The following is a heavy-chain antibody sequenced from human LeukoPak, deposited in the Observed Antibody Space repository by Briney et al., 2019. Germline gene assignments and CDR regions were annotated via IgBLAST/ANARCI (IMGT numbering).Heavy chain of an antibody. D-gene: IGHD6-19*01. CDR2: ISSSSSYI. J-gene: IGHJ4*02. CDR3: ARRIAVAAVSEFDY. CDR1: GFTFSSYS. Sequence: GGSLRLSCAASGFTFSSYSMNWVRQAPGKGLEWVSSISSSSSYIYYADSVEGRFTISRDNAKNSLYLQMNSLRAEDTAVYYCARRIAVAAVSEFDYWGQGTLVTVSS. V-gene: IGHV3-21*01.